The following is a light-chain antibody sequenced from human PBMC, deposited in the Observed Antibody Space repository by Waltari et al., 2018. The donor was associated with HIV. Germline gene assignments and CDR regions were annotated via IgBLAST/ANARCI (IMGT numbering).Light chain of an antibody. CDR2: EGI. V-gene: IGLV2-23*01. CDR1: SSDVGSYTL. J-gene: IGLJ3*02. CDR3: CSYAGSSNWV. Sequence: QSALTQPASVSGSPGQSITISCTGSSSDVGSYTLVSWYQQHPGKAPKLMIFEGINRPSGVSNRFSGSSGNTASLTISGLQAEDEADYYCCSYAGSSNWVFGGGTKLTVL.